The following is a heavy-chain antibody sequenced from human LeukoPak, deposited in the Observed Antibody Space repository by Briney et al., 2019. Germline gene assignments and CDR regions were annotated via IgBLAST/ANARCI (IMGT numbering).Heavy chain of an antibody. CDR2: IYSSGST. J-gene: IGHJ4*02. V-gene: IGHV4-4*09. CDR1: GGSISGFY. Sequence: SETLSLTCTVSGGSISGFYWSWIRQSPGKGLEWIGYIYSSGSTNYNPSLKSRVTISVDTSKNQFSLKVSSVTASETAVYYCARNTVEYSYVDYWGQGTLVTVSS. D-gene: IGHD5-18*01. CDR3: ARNTVEYSYVDY.